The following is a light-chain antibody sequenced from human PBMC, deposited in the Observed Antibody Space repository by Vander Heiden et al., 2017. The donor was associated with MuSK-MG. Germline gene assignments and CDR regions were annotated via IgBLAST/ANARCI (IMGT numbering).Light chain of an antibody. CDR3: QQYGSSPLT. CDR2: GAS. CDR1: QSVSSSY. V-gene: IGKV3-20*01. J-gene: IGKJ4*01. Sequence: DMVLTQSTGTLSLSPGERATLTCRASQSVSSSYLAWYQQKPGQAPRLLIYGASSRATGIPDRFSGSGSGTDFTLTISRLEPEDFAVYYCQQYGSSPLTFGGGTKVEIK.